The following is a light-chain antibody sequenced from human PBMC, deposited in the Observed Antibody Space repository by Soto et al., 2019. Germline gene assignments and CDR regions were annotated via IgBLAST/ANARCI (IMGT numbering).Light chain of an antibody. CDR3: QQYNNWPPT. J-gene: IGKJ1*01. CDR1: QSVSSN. CDR2: GAS. V-gene: IGKV3-15*01. Sequence: EIVMTHSPATLSVSPGERATLPCRASQSVSSNLAWYQQKPGQAPRLLIYGASTRATGIPARFSGSGSGTEFTLTISSLQSEDFAVYYCQQYNNWPPTFGQGTKV.